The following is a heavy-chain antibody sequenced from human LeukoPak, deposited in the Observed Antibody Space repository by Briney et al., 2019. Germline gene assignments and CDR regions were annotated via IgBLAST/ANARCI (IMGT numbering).Heavy chain of an antibody. Sequence: GASVKVSCKASGYTFTGYYMHWVRQAPGQGLEWMGWINPNSGGTNYAQKFQGRVTMTRDTSISTAYMELSRLRSDDTAVYYCARAEWYYDSNYRHAFDIWGQGTMVTVSS. D-gene: IGHD3-22*01. CDR1: GYTFTGYY. CDR3: ARAEWYYDSNYRHAFDI. CDR2: INPNSGGT. V-gene: IGHV1-2*02. J-gene: IGHJ3*02.